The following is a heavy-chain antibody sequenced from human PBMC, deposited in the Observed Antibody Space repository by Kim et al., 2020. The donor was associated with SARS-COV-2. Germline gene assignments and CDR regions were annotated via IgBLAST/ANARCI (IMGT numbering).Heavy chain of an antibody. D-gene: IGHD1-26*01. CDR1: GGSISSGGYY. Sequence: SETLSLTCTVSGGSISSGGYYWSWIRQHPGKGLEWIGYIYYSGSTYYNPSLKSRVTISVDTSKNQFSLKLSSVTAADTAVYYCARGGSYYTWFDPWGQGTLVTVSS. V-gene: IGHV4-31*03. J-gene: IGHJ5*02. CDR2: IYYSGST. CDR3: ARGGSYYTWFDP.